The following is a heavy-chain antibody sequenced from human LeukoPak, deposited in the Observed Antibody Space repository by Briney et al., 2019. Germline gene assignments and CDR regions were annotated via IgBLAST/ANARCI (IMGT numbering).Heavy chain of an antibody. V-gene: IGHV3-66*01. CDR3: ARDLYVDIVAPSGMDV. CDR1: GFTVSSNS. J-gene: IGHJ6*02. D-gene: IGHD5-12*01. CDR2: IYSGGTT. Sequence: GRSLSLSCAASGFTVSSNSMSWVRQAPGKGLEWVSIIYSGGTTYYADSVKGRFTISKDNSKNTLYLQMNSLRAEDTAVYYCARDLYVDIVAPSGMDVWGQGTTVTVSS.